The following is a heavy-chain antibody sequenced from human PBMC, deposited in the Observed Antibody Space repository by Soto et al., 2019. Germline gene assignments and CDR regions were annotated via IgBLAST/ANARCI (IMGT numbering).Heavy chain of an antibody. CDR2: INPSGGST. D-gene: IGHD4-4*01. V-gene: IGHV1-46*01. CDR3: ARDYAVTKDWFDP. J-gene: IGHJ5*02. CDR1: GYTFTSYY. Sequence: GASVKVSCNASGYTFTSYYMHWVRQARGQGLEWMGIINPSGGSTSYAQKFQGRVTMTRDTSTSTVYMELSSLRSEDTAVYYCARDYAVTKDWFDPWGQGTLVTVSS.